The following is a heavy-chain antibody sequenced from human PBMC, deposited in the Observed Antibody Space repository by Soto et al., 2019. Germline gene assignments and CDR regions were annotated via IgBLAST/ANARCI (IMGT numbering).Heavy chain of an antibody. CDR1: GYTFTGYY. Sequence: WASVKVSCKASGYTFTGYYMHWVRQAPGQGLEWMGWINPNSGGTNYAQKFQGWVTMTRDTSISTAYMELSRLRSDDTAVYYCARVRFGGSYYFDYWGQGTLVTVSS. D-gene: IGHD1-26*01. V-gene: IGHV1-2*04. J-gene: IGHJ4*02. CDR2: INPNSGGT. CDR3: ARVRFGGSYYFDY.